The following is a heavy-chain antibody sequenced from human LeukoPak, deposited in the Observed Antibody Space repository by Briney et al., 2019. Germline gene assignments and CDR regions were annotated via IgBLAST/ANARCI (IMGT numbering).Heavy chain of an antibody. D-gene: IGHD2-2*01. CDR1: GYTFTSYG. J-gene: IGHJ4*03. CDR3: ASRYCSSTSCYYDY. Sequence: VASVKVSCKASGYTFTSYGISWVRQAPGQGLGWMGWISAYNGNTNYAQKLQGRVTMTTDTSTSTAYMELRSLRSDDTAVYYCASRYCSSTSCYYDYWGQGTLVTVSS. V-gene: IGHV1-18*01. CDR2: ISAYNGNT.